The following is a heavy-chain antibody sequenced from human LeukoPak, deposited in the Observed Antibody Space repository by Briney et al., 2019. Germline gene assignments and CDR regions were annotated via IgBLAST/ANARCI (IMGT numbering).Heavy chain of an antibody. CDR1: GVSISSSDYY. J-gene: IGHJ3*02. CDR3: VRHRTAINRYGPYDAFDI. V-gene: IGHV4-39*01. Sequence: SETLSLTCTVSGVSISSSDYYWGWIRQPPGKGLEWIGSIYYSGRTYYNPPLKSLVTISEDTSKNQFSLKLSSVTAADTAVYYCVRHRTAINRYGPYDAFDIWGQGTMVTVSS. CDR2: IYYSGRT. D-gene: IGHD5-18*01.